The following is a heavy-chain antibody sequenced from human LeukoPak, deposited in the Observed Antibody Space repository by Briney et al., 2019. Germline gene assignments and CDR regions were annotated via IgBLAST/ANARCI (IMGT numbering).Heavy chain of an antibody. CDR1: GFPFSSYW. J-gene: IGHJ4*02. CDR2: IKQDGSKK. V-gene: IGHV3-7*03. Sequence: GGSLRLSCVASGFPFSSYWMTWVRQAPGKGLEWVANIKQDGSKKSYVDSVKGRFTISRDNAKNSLYLQMTSLRAEDTAVYYCARGSPGDWGQGTLVTVSS. CDR3: ARGSPGD.